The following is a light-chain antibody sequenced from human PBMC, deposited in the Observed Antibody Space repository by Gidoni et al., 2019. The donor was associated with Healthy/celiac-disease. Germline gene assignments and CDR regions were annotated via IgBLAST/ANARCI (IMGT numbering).Light chain of an antibody. CDR3: QQSYSTPWT. V-gene: IGKV1-39*01. CDR1: QSSSSY. Sequence: DIQMTQFPSSLSASVGDRVTITCRASQSSSSYLNWYQQKPGKAPKLLIYAASSLQSGVPSRFSGSGSGTDFTLTISRLQPEDFATYYCQQSYSTPWTFGQGTKVEIK. J-gene: IGKJ1*01. CDR2: AAS.